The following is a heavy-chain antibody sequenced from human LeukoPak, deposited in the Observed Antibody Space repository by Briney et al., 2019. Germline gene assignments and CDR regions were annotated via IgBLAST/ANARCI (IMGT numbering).Heavy chain of an antibody. CDR3: ARGRFGELSVATFDI. V-gene: IGHV3-33*01. CDR2: IWYDGTNK. D-gene: IGHD3-10*01. CDR1: GFTFNNYG. J-gene: IGHJ3*02. Sequence: SGRSLRLSCAASGFTFNNYGMHCVRQAPGKGLEWVALIWYDGTNKYYGDSVKGRFTISRDNSKNTLYLQMNSLRAEDTAVYYCARGRFGELSVATFDIWGQGTMVTVSS.